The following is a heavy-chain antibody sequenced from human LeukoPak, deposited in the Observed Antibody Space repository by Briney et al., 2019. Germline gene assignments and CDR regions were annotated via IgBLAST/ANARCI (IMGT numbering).Heavy chain of an antibody. Sequence: KPSETLSLTCAVSGYSVSSAHYWGWIRQPPGEGLEWIWTIYPGGTTYYNPSLGSRIPISIDASKNHFSLRLSSVTTADTAVYYCARRIASAMTGFDYWGQGALVAVSS. CDR2: IYPGGTT. CDR3: ARRIASAMTGFDY. V-gene: IGHV4-38-2*01. CDR1: GYSVSSAHY. J-gene: IGHJ4*02. D-gene: IGHD6-13*01.